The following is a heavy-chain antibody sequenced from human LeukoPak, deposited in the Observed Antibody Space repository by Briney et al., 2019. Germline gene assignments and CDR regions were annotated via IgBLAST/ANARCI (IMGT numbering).Heavy chain of an antibody. Sequence: HPGGSLRLSCAASGFTFSSYWMHWVRRAPGKGLVWVSRIKSDGSTNYADSVKGRFTISRDNAKNTLSLQMNSLRAEDTGVYYCARAPSEIGGYYPEYFRHWGQGTLVTVSS. J-gene: IGHJ1*01. CDR2: IKSDGST. CDR1: GFTFSSYW. CDR3: ARAPSEIGGYYPEYFRH. D-gene: IGHD3-22*01. V-gene: IGHV3-74*01.